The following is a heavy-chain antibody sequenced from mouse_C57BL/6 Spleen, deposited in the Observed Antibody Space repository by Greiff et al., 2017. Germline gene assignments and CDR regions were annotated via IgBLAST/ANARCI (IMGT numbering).Heavy chain of an antibody. CDR1: GFNIKDYY. V-gene: IGHV14-1*01. Sequence: DVKLVESGAELVRPGASVKLSCTASGFNIKDYYMHWVKQRPEQGLEWIGRIDPEDGDTAYAPKFQGKATMTADTSSNTAYLQLSSLTSEDTAVYYCTTSYGKDAMDYWGQGTSVTVSS. CDR2: IDPEDGDT. CDR3: TTSYGKDAMDY. J-gene: IGHJ4*01. D-gene: IGHD2-1*01.